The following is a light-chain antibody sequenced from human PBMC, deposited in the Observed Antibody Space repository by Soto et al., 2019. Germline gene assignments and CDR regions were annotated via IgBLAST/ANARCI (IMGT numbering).Light chain of an antibody. J-gene: IGKJ1*01. Sequence: EIVMTQSPDSLAVSLGERSTIKCKSSRSVLYSSNNKNYLAWFQQKPGQPPKLLIYWASTRESGVPDRFSGSGSGTDFTLTISSLQAEDVAVYYCQQYYSTPWTFGQGTKVEVK. CDR2: WAS. CDR3: QQYYSTPWT. CDR1: RSVLYSSNNKNY. V-gene: IGKV4-1*01.